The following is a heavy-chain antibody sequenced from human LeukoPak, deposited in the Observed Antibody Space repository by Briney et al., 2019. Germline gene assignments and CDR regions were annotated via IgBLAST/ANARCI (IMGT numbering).Heavy chain of an antibody. J-gene: IGHJ4*02. CDR1: GFTLSSYS. CDR3: ARVVGYYDSSGCIDY. D-gene: IGHD3-22*01. CDR2: ISSSSSYI. V-gene: IGHV3-21*01. Sequence: GGSLRLSCAASGFTLSSYSMNWVRQAPGKGLEWVSSISSSSSYIYYADSVKGRFTISRDNAKNSLYLQMNSLRAEDTAVYYCARVVGYYDSSGCIDYWGQGTLVTVSS.